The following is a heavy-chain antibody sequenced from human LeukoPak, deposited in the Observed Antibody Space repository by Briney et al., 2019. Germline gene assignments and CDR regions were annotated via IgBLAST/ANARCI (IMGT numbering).Heavy chain of an antibody. D-gene: IGHD3-3*01. J-gene: IGHJ3*02. CDR3: ARRIFGVVIILSSMGAFDI. V-gene: IGHV4-38-2*01. Sequence: SETLSLTCAVSGYSISSGYYWGWIRQPPGKGLEWTGSIYHSGSTYYNPSLKSRVTISVDTSKNQFSLKLSSVTAADTAVYYCARRIFGVVIILSSMGAFDIWGQGTMVTVSS. CDR1: GYSISSGYY. CDR2: IYHSGST.